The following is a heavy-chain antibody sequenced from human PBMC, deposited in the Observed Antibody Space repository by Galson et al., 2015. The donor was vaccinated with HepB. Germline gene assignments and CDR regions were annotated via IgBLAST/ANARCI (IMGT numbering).Heavy chain of an antibody. CDR1: GFKFTRYW. J-gene: IGHJ4*02. Sequence: QSGAEVKKPGESLVISCEASGFKFTRYWINWVRQMPGKGPEWMGRIDPTDSYTTYSPSFQGHVTFSSDKSNTTAYLRWSSLRTSDTAMYFCARVDLLRSRHFFDFWGQGTLVTVSS. V-gene: IGHV5-10-1*01. CDR2: IDPTDSYT. CDR3: ARVDLLRSRHFFDF. D-gene: IGHD5-12*01.